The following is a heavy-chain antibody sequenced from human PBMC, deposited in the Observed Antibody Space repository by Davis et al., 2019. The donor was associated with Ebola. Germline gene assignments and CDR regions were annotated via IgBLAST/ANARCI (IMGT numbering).Heavy chain of an antibody. CDR3: ARGYSGYDYAVLN. D-gene: IGHD5-12*01. V-gene: IGHV1-69*04. CDR2: IIPILGIA. CDR1: GGTFSSYA. J-gene: IGHJ4*02. Sequence: AASVKVSCKASGGTFSSYAISWVRQAPGQGLEWMGRIIPILGIANYAQKFQGRVTITADKSTSTAYMELSSLRSEDTAVYYCARGYSGYDYAVLNWGQGTLVTVSS.